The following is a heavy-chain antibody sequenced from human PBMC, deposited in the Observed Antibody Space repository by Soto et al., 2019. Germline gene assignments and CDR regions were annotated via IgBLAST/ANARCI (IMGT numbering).Heavy chain of an antibody. CDR1: GYTFTSYD. J-gene: IGHJ6*02. CDR2: MNPNSGNT. Sequence: QVQLVQSGAEVKKPGASVKVSCKASGYTFTSYDINWVRQATGQGLEWMGWMNPNSGNTGHAQKFQGRVTMTNNTSNRTAGVELSSLSSEATTVAYCARGGYSTYYYDGMDVWGQGTTVAVSS. D-gene: IGHD4-4*01. CDR3: ARGGYSTYYYDGMDV. V-gene: IGHV1-8*01.